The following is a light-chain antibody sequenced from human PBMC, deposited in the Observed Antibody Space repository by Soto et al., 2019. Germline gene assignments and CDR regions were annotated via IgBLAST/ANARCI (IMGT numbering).Light chain of an antibody. Sequence: SALTQPPSVSGYPGHSLTISCSGTISHVTAYYRVSWYQQTPGTAPKPMIYDVSNRPSGVPDRFSGSRSGNTASLTISGLQAEDEGDYYCSVYTRTSTYVFLTGATVTDL. J-gene: IGLJ1*01. V-gene: IGLV2-18*01. CDR2: DVS. CDR1: ISHVTAYYR. CDR3: SVYTRTSTYV.